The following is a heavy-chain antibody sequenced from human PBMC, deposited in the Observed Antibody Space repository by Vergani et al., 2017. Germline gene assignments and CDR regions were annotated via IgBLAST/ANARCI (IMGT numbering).Heavy chain of an antibody. CDR2: ISAYNGHT. V-gene: IGHV1-18*01. CDR3: ARAYRKVPAAIVGY. CDR1: GYTFTRYG. Sequence: QVQLVQSGAEVKKPGASVKVSCNPSGYTFTRYGIIWVRQAPGQGLEWMGWISAYNGHTNYAQKLQGRVTMTTDTSTSTAYMELRSLRSDDTAVYYCARAYRKVPAAIVGYWGQGTLVTVSS. J-gene: IGHJ4*02. D-gene: IGHD2-2*01.